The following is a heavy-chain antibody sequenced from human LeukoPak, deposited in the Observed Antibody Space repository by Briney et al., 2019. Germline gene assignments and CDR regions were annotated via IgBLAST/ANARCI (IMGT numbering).Heavy chain of an antibody. CDR2: SYSSGST. CDR1: GGSISSYY. CDR3: ARGGSSGAFDI. J-gene: IGHJ3*02. V-gene: IGHV4-4*07. D-gene: IGHD2-15*01. Sequence: PSETLSLTCTVSGGSISSYYWSWIRQPAGQGRELIGRSYSSGSTNYNHSLTRRVTTSVDTSTNQFSLKLTSVTAADTAVYYCARGGSSGAFDIWGQGTMVTVSS.